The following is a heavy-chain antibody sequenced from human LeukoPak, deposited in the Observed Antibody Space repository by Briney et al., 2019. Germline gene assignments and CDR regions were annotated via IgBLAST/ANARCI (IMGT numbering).Heavy chain of an antibody. D-gene: IGHD6-19*01. V-gene: IGHV4-59*01. J-gene: IGHJ4*02. Sequence: SETLSLTCTVSGGSISSYYWSWIRQPPGKGLEWIGHIYGSGNTNYNPSLKCRLTISVDTSKNDFSLQLTSVTAADTAVYYCARGTGWLPDWWGQGTLVTVSS. CDR3: ARGTGWLPDW. CDR2: IYGSGNT. CDR1: GGSISSYY.